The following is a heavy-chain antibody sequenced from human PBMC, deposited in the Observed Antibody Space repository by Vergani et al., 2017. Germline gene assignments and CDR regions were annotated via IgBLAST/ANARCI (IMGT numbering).Heavy chain of an antibody. D-gene: IGHD7-27*01. J-gene: IGHJ6*02. Sequence: QVQLVQSGAEVKKPGSSVKVSCKASGGTFNIYSVSWLRQAPGQGPEWMGGITPSFPTGHYAQKFQGRVTITADESATTVYMELSSLRSEDTAVYYCASPRTAENLPKPLYYFYGLDVWGQGTTVTVSS. CDR3: ASPRTAENLPKPLYYFYGLDV. CDR2: ITPSFPTG. V-gene: IGHV1-69*12. CDR1: GGTFNIYS.